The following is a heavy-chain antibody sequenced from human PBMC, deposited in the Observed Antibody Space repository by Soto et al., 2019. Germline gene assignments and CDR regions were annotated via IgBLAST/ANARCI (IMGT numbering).Heavy chain of an antibody. V-gene: IGHV4-31*03. CDR3: ASLWSGYNYYYYGMDV. Sequence: PSETLSLTCTVSGGSISSGGYYWSWIRQHPGKGLEWIGYIYYSGSTYYNPSLKSRVTISVDTSKNQFSLKLSSVTAADTAAYYCASLWSGYNYYYYGMDVWGQGTPVTVSS. CDR2: IYYSGST. J-gene: IGHJ6*02. D-gene: IGHD3-3*01. CDR1: GGSISSGGYY.